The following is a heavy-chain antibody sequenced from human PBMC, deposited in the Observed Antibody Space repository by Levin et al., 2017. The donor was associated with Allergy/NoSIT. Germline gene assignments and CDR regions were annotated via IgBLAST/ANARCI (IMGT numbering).Heavy chain of an antibody. CDR1: EYTFTAYY. Sequence: PGESLKISCKGSEYTFTAYYMHWVRQAPGQGLDWVGSINPTSGDTKYALKFKGRVTMTRDTSTNTAYMEMSRLTSDDTAMYYCARDRGTVAWGYSYAMDFWGQGTTVTVSS. CDR2: INPTSGDT. CDR3: ARDRGTVAWGYSYAMDF. J-gene: IGHJ6*02. D-gene: IGHD2-15*01. V-gene: IGHV1-2*02.